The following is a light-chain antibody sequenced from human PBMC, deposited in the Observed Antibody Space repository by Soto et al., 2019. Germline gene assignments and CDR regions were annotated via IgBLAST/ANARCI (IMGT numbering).Light chain of an antibody. CDR2: DAS. CDR3: QQRSNWHPIT. V-gene: IGKV3D-11*02. J-gene: IGKJ5*01. CDR1: QSVSST. Sequence: EIVMTQSPATLSVSPGERATLSSRAAQSVSSTLAWYQQKPGQAPRLIIYDASNRANGIPARFSGSGSGTDFTLTIRSLEPEDFALYYCQQRSNWHPITFGQGTRLEI.